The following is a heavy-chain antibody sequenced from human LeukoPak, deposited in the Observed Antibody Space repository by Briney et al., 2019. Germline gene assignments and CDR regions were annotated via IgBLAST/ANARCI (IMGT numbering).Heavy chain of an antibody. V-gene: IGHV1-46*01. J-gene: IGHJ5*02. Sequence: ASVTVSCKASGYTFTSYYMHWVRQAPGQGLEWMAIINPSGGGTSYTQKFQGRVTMTRDTSTSTAYMELSSLRSEDRAIYYCARVGVPGATSSWLSAWGQGTLVTVSS. CDR1: GYTFTSYY. D-gene: IGHD6-13*01. CDR2: INPSGGGT. CDR3: ARVGVPGATSSWLSA.